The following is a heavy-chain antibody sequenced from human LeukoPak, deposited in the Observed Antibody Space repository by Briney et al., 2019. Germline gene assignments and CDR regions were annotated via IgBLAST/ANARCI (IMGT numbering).Heavy chain of an antibody. CDR3: AKARSSSSWYEIYSDY. D-gene: IGHD6-13*01. V-gene: IGHV3-23*01. CDR1: GFTFSSYA. J-gene: IGHJ4*02. CDR2: ISGSGGST. Sequence: GGSLRLSCAASGFTFSSYAMSWVRQAPGKGLEWLSAISGSGGSTYYADSVKGRFTISRDNSKNTLYLQMNSLRAEDTAVYYCAKARSSSSWYEIYSDYWGQGTLVTVSS.